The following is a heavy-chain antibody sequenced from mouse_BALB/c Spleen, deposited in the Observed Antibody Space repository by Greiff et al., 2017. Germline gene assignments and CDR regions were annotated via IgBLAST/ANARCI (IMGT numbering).Heavy chain of an antibody. CDR1: GYAFSSYW. V-gene: IGHV1-80*01. CDR2: IYPGDGDT. CDR3: ARRNDGYLWYFDV. J-gene: IGHJ1*01. D-gene: IGHD2-3*01. Sequence: VMLVESGAELVRPGSSVKISCKASGYAFSSYWMNWVKQRPGQGLEWIGQIYPGDGDTNYNGKFKGKATLTADKSSSTAYMQLSSLTSEDSAVYFCARRNDGYLWYFDVWGAGTTVTVSS.